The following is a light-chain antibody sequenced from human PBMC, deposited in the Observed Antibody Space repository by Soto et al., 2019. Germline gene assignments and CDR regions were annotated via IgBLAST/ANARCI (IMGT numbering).Light chain of an antibody. CDR3: QQYNNWPPT. V-gene: IGKV3-15*01. CDR2: GAS. Sequence: IVITQSPATLSVSRGERATLSCRASQSVSSNLAWYQQKPGQAPRLLIYGASTRATGIPARFSGSGSGTEFTLTISSLQSEDFAVYYCQQYNNWPPTFGQGTKVDI. J-gene: IGKJ1*01. CDR1: QSVSSN.